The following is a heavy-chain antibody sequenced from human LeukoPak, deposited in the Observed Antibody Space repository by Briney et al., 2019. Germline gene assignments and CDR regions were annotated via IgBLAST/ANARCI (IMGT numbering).Heavy chain of an antibody. D-gene: IGHD6-25*01. J-gene: IGHJ5*02. CDR2: IYDNENT. CDR3: ATLRSSGWPHVKTS. Sequence: PSATLSLTCTVSGGSIRNDSHYWRWIRQPPGRGLEWVASIYDNENTYYSSSLKSRLTISVDTSENQFSLKLNSVTAADTAVYYCATLRSSGWPHVKTSWGKGTLVTVSS. CDR1: GGSIRNDSHY. V-gene: IGHV4-39*01.